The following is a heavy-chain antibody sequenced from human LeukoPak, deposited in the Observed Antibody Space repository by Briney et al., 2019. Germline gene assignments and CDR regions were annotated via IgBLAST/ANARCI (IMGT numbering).Heavy chain of an antibody. CDR3: ARERGGSYPLGAFDI. CDR2: IGTAGDT. CDR1: GFTFSSYD. Sequence: PGGSLRLSCAASGFTFSSYDMHWVRQATGKGLEWVSAIGTAGDTYYPGSVKGRFTISRDNAKNTLYLQMNSLRAEDTAVYYCARERGGSYPLGAFDIWGQGTMVTVSS. D-gene: IGHD1-26*01. J-gene: IGHJ3*02. V-gene: IGHV3-13*01.